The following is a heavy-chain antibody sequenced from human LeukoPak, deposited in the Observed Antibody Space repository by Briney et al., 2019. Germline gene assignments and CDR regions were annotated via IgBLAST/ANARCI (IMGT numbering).Heavy chain of an antibody. J-gene: IGHJ5*02. V-gene: IGHV3-11*01. CDR3: ARVDGTVTTFFDP. D-gene: IGHD4-17*01. CDR1: GFTFSDYY. CDR2: ISSSGSTI. Sequence: SGGSLRLSCAASGFTFSDYYMSWIRQAPGKGLEWVSYISSSGSTIYYADSVEGRFTISRDNAKNSLYLQMNSLRAEDTAVYYCARVDGTVTTFFDPWGQGTLVTVSS.